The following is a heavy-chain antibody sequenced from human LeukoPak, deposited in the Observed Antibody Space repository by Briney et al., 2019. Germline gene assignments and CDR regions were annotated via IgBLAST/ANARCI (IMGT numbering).Heavy chain of an antibody. Sequence: SETLSLTCNVYGASISSGDYYWSWIRQPPGKGLEWIGYIYYSGSTYYNPSLTSRVTMSLDTSRNQFSLKLRSVTAADTAVYFCARSFLDYMDVWGKGTTVTVSS. CDR3: ARSFLDYMDV. J-gene: IGHJ6*03. D-gene: IGHD2/OR15-2a*01. CDR1: GASISSGDYY. V-gene: IGHV4-30-4*08. CDR2: IYYSGST.